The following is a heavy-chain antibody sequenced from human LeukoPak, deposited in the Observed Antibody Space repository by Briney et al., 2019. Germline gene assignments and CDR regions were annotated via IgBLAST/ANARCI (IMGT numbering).Heavy chain of an antibody. J-gene: IGHJ3*02. Sequence: SETLSLTCAVYGGSFSTYYWSWIRQPPGKGLEWIGEINHSGSTNNNPSLKSRVTISVDTSKNQFSLKLSSVTAADTAVYYCARLGVSYDAFDIWGQGTMVTVSS. CDR2: INHSGST. CDR3: ARLGVSYDAFDI. V-gene: IGHV4-34*01. CDR1: GGSFSTYY. D-gene: IGHD2-8*01.